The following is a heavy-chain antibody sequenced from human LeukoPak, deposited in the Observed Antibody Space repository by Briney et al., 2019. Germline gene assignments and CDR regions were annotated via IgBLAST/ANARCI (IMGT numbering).Heavy chain of an antibody. Sequence: PSETLSLTCTVSGGSISSYYWSWIRQPAGKGLEWIGRIYTSGSTNYNPSLKSRVTMSVDTSKNQSSLKLSSVTAADTAVYYCARDLSGIDYDFWSGYPFDPWGQGTLVTVSS. J-gene: IGHJ5*02. CDR2: IYTSGST. D-gene: IGHD3-3*01. CDR1: GGSISSYY. V-gene: IGHV4-4*07. CDR3: ARDLSGIDYDFWSGYPFDP.